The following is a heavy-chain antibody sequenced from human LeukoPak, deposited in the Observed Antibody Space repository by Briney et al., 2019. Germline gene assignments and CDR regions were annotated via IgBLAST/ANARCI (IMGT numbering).Heavy chain of an antibody. V-gene: IGHV3-23*01. Sequence: GGSLRLSCAASGFTFSSYAMSWVRQAPGKGLEWVSAISGSSGSTYCADSVKGRFTISRDNSKNTLYLQMNSLRAEDTAVYYCGRGSGSYYFDYWAQGTLVTVSS. CDR2: ISGSSGST. J-gene: IGHJ4*02. CDR1: GFTFSSYA. D-gene: IGHD3-10*01. CDR3: GRGSGSYYFDY.